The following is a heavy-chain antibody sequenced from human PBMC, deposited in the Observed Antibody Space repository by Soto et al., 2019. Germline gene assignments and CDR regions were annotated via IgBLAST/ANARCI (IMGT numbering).Heavy chain of an antibody. V-gene: IGHV1-69*06. CDR3: AREDLFCGGDCYDDY. CDR1: GGTFSSYA. J-gene: IGHJ4*02. D-gene: IGHD2-21*02. Sequence: SVKVSCKASGGTFSSYAISWVRQAPGQGLEWMGGIIPIFGTANYAQKFQGRVTITADKSTSTAYMELSSLRSEDTAVYYCAREDLFCGGDCYDDYWGLGTLVTVSS. CDR2: IIPIFGTA.